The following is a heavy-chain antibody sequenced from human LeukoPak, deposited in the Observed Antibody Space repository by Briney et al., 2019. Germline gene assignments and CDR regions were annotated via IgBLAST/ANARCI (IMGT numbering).Heavy chain of an antibody. CDR3: VRRQGSGYYFGIDY. D-gene: IGHD3-22*01. Sequence: GGSLRLSCAASGFTFDDYGMSWVRQTPGKGLEWVSGINWNGDSTGYADSVKGRFTISRDNAKNSLYLQMNSLRAEDTALYYCVRRQGSGYYFGIDYWGQGTLVTVSS. J-gene: IGHJ4*02. V-gene: IGHV3-20*04. CDR2: INWNGDST. CDR1: GFTFDDYG.